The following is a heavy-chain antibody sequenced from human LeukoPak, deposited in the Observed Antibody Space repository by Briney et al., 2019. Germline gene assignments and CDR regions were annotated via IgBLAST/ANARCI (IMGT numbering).Heavy chain of an antibody. J-gene: IGHJ4*02. Sequence: SETLSLTCTVSGASISTYYWSWLRQPTGKGLEWIGYKYYSGSTDYNPSLKSRVTISVDSSKNQFSLKLISMTAADTAVYYCASALHYFDSTAFSYYFDYWGQGTLVTVSS. CDR2: KYYSGST. CDR1: GASISTYY. CDR3: ASALHYFDSTAFSYYFDY. V-gene: IGHV4-59*12. D-gene: IGHD3-22*01.